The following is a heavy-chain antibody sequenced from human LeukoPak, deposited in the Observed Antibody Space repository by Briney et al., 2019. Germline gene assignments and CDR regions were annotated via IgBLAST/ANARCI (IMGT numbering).Heavy chain of an antibody. CDR1: GGSISSYY. D-gene: IGHD6-13*01. V-gene: IGHV4-59*01. CDR3: ARASSSSLDAFDI. J-gene: IGHJ3*02. CDR2: IYYSGST. Sequence: SETLSLTCTVSGGSISSYYWSWIRQPPGKGLEWIGYIYYSGSTNYNPSLKSRVTISVDTSKNQFSLKLSSVTAADTAVYYCARASSSSLDAFDIWGQGTMVTVSS.